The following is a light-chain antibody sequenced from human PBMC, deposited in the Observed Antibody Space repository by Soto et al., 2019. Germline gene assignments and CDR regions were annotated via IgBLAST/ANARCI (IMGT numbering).Light chain of an antibody. Sequence: ETVMTQCPATLSVSPGEGATLSCRASQSVNSNLAWYQQESGQPPRLLVFGASTRATGVPARFSGSGSGTEFTLTISGLQSEDFAVYFCQQYASWPLTFGGGTKVDIK. CDR3: QQYASWPLT. CDR1: QSVNSN. V-gene: IGKV3-15*01. CDR2: GAS. J-gene: IGKJ4*01.